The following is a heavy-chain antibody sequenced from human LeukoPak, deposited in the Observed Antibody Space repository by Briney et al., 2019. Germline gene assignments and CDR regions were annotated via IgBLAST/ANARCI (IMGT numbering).Heavy chain of an antibody. J-gene: IGHJ4*02. Sequence: PGGSLRLSCAASGFTFSASVMHWVRQASGKGLEWVGHVRTKADSYATAYAASGKGRFTISRDDSKNTAYLEMNNLKSEDTAVYYCTRAGAGLDYWGQGTPVTVSS. V-gene: IGHV3-73*01. CDR1: GFTFSASV. CDR2: VRTKADSYAT. D-gene: IGHD4-17*01. CDR3: TRAGAGLDY.